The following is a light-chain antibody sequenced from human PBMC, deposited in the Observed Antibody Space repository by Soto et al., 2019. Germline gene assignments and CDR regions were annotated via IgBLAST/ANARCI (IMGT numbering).Light chain of an antibody. CDR2: AAS. Sequence: EIVLTQSPATLSLSPGERATLSCRASQSVSSYLAWYQQKPGQAPSVLIHAASRRATGIPDRFSGSGSGTEFTLTISRLEPEDFAVYYCQQYGSSPLTFGGGTKVEIK. J-gene: IGKJ4*01. CDR3: QQYGSSPLT. V-gene: IGKV3-20*01. CDR1: QSVSSY.